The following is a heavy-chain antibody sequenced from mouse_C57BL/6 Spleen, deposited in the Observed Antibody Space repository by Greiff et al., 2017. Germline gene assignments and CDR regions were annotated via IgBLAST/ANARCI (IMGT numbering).Heavy chain of an antibody. CDR1: GYTFTDYY. D-gene: IGHD2-12*01. Sequence: QVQLQQSGAELARPGASVKLSCKASGYTFTDYYINWVKQRTGQGLEWIGRIYPGSGNTYYNEKFKGKATLTADKSSSTAYMQLRSLTSEDSAVYFCARDIDNYEYYIDDWGQGTTLTVSS. CDR2: IYPGSGNT. J-gene: IGHJ2*01. CDR3: ARDIDNYEYYIDD. V-gene: IGHV1-76*01.